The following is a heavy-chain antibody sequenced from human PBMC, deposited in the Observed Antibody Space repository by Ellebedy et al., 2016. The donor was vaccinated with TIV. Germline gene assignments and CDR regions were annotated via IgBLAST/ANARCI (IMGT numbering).Heavy chain of an antibody. CDR1: GYTFTGYY. CDR3: ARDLDSGYERFDY. Sequence: AASVKVSCKASGYTFTGYYIHWVRQAPGQGLEWVAWINPNSGDTAYAQNLQGRVTVTGDTSTSTAFMELRSLRSDDTAVYYCARDLDSGYERFDYWGQGTLVTVSS. J-gene: IGHJ4*02. CDR2: INPNSGDT. D-gene: IGHD5-12*01. V-gene: IGHV1-2*02.